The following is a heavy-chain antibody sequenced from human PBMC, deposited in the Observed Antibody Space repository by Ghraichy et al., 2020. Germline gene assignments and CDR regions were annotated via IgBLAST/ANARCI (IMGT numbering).Heavy chain of an antibody. J-gene: IGHJ4*02. D-gene: IGHD6-19*01. CDR1: GFSLSTSGVG. V-gene: IGHV2-5*01. CDR2: IYWNDDK. CDR3: AQQWLVREGVDY. Sequence: SGPTLVKPTQTLTLTCTFSGFSLSTSGVGVGWIRQPPGKALEWLALIYWNDDKRYSPSLKSRLTITKDTSKNQVVLTMTNMDPVDTATYYCAQQWLVREGVDYWGQGTLVTVSS.